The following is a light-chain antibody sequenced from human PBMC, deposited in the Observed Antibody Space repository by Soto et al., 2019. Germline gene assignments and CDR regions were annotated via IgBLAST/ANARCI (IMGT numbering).Light chain of an antibody. CDR3: QQRCDRTT. Sequence: EIVLTQSPATLSLSPGERATLSCRASQSVSRYLAWYQQKGGQAPRLLLYDASNRATGIPARFSGSGSGTDFTLTISSLEPEDFAIYYCQQRCDRTTFGGGTKVEIK. V-gene: IGKV3-11*01. CDR2: DAS. CDR1: QSVSRY. J-gene: IGKJ4*01.